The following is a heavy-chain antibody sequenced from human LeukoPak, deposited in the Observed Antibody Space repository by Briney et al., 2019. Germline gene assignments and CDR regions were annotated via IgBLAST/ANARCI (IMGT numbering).Heavy chain of an antibody. CDR2: IYPGDSDT. Sequence: GESLKISCKGSGYSFTSYWIGWVRQMPGKGLQWMGIIYPGDSDTRYSPSFQGQVTISADKSISTAYLQWSSQKASDTAMYYCARLYDSSGYFYFDYWGQGTLVTVSS. CDR3: ARLYDSSGYFYFDY. D-gene: IGHD3-22*01. J-gene: IGHJ4*02. V-gene: IGHV5-51*01. CDR1: GYSFTSYW.